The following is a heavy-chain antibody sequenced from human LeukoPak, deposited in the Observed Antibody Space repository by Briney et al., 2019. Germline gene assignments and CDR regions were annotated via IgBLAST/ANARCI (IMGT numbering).Heavy chain of an antibody. V-gene: IGHV4-59*01. CDR3: ARSFMGYGRGYFDY. D-gene: IGHD5-18*01. J-gene: IGHJ4*02. Sequence: SGTLSLTCIISGGSISSYYWNWIRQPPGKGLEWIGYISYSGSTNYNPSLKSPVTISVDTSKNHFSLNLSSVTAADTAVYYCARSFMGYGRGYFDYWGQGTLVTVSS. CDR2: ISYSGST. CDR1: GGSISSYY.